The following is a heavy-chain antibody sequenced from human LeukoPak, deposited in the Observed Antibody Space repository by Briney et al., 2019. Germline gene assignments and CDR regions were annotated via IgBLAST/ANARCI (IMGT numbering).Heavy chain of an antibody. V-gene: IGHV4-38-2*02. CDR3: ARDRGITGYSSGWSPILNFDY. D-gene: IGHD6-19*01. Sequence: SETLSLTCAVSGYSISSGYYWGWIRQPPGKGLEWIGSIYHSGSTYYNPSLESRVTISVDTSKNQFSLKLSSVTAADTAVYYCARDRGITGYSSGWSPILNFDYWGQGTLVTVSS. CDR1: GYSISSGYY. CDR2: IYHSGST. J-gene: IGHJ4*02.